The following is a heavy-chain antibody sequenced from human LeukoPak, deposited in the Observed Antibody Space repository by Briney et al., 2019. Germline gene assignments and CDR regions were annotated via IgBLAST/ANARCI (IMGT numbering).Heavy chain of an antibody. CDR1: GGTFSSYA. CDR3: ARDLDGDDAFDS. Sequence: GASVKVSCKASGGTFSSYAISWVRQAPGQGLEWMGGIIPIFGTANYAQKFQGRVTITADESTSTAYMELSSLRSEDTAVYYCARDLDGDDAFDSWGQGTMFTVSS. D-gene: IGHD7-27*01. V-gene: IGHV1-69*01. J-gene: IGHJ3*02. CDR2: IIPIFGTA.